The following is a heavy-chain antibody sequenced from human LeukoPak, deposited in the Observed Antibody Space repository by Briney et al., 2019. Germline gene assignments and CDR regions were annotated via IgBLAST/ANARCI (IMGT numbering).Heavy chain of an antibody. D-gene: IGHD2-2*01. Sequence: GGSLRLSCAASGFTFDDYGMSWVRQAPGKGLEWVSGINWNGGSTGYEDSVKGRFTISRDNAKNSLYLQMNSLRAEDTALYYCARGPLGYCSSTSCFDYFDYWGQGTLVTVSS. CDR3: ARGPLGYCSSTSCFDYFDY. CDR1: GFTFDDYG. V-gene: IGHV3-20*04. J-gene: IGHJ4*02. CDR2: INWNGGST.